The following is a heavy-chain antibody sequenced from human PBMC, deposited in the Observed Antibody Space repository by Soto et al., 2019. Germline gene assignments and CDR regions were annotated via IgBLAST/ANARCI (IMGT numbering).Heavy chain of an antibody. J-gene: IGHJ5*02. CDR1: GFTFSSYS. Sequence: PGGSLRLSCAASGFTFSSYSMNWVRQAPGKGLGWVSYITSSSSTIYYADSVKGRFTISRDNAKNSLYLQMNSLRAEDTAVYFCARAKGSSSLNWFDPWGQGTLVTVSS. V-gene: IGHV3-48*01. CDR2: ITSSSSTI. D-gene: IGHD6-13*01. CDR3: ARAKGSSSLNWFDP.